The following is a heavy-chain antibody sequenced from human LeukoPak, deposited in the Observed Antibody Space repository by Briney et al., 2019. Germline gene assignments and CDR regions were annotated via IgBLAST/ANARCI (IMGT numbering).Heavy chain of an antibody. CDR3: AREIVVVAAEYYYYGMDV. Sequence: PGGSLRLSCAASGFTFSSYWMTWVRQAPGKGLEWVANIKRDGSEKHYVDSVKGRFTISRDNAKNSMFLQMNSLRAEDTAVYYCAREIVVVAAEYYYYGMDVWGQGTTVTVSS. CDR1: GFTFSSYW. D-gene: IGHD2-15*01. V-gene: IGHV3-7*01. CDR2: IKRDGSEK. J-gene: IGHJ6*02.